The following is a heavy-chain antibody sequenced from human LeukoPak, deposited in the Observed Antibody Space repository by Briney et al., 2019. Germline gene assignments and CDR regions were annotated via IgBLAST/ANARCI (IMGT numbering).Heavy chain of an antibody. J-gene: IGHJ4*02. D-gene: IGHD6-19*01. Sequence: GGSLKLSCATSGFTFNNYNMNWVRQAPGRALEWVSSITSSGTYIFYADSVKGRFTISRDNAKNSLYLQMNSLGPEDTAVYYCARDLGYSSGPNYWGQGTRVTVSS. V-gene: IGHV3-21*01. CDR3: ARDLGYSSGPNY. CDR2: ITSSGTYI. CDR1: GFTFNNYN.